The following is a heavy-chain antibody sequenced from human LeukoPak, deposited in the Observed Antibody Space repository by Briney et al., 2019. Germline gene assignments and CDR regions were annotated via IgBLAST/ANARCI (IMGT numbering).Heavy chain of an antibody. CDR3: ANNYGSGTLRVDY. V-gene: IGHV3-21*01. Sequence: PGGSLRLSCAASGFTFSSYSMGWVRQAPGKGLEWVSSISSDSSYISYADSLKGRFTISRDSAQNSLYLQMNSLTAEDTAVYYCANNYGSGTLRVDYWGQGTLVTVSS. CDR1: GFTFSSYS. D-gene: IGHD3-10*01. CDR2: ISSDSSYI. J-gene: IGHJ4*02.